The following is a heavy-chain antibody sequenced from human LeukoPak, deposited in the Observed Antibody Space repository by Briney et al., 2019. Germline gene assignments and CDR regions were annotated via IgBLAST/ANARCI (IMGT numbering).Heavy chain of an antibody. V-gene: IGHV3-23*01. CDR3: TPSLYDILTGSDY. Sequence: SGGSLRLSCTASGFTFSSYAMSWVRQAPGKGLEWVSAISGSGGYTYYADSVKGRFTISRDNSKNTLYLQMNSLKTEDTAVYYCTPSLYDILTGSDYWGQGTLVTVSS. D-gene: IGHD3-9*01. CDR1: GFTFSSYA. CDR2: ISGSGGYT. J-gene: IGHJ4*02.